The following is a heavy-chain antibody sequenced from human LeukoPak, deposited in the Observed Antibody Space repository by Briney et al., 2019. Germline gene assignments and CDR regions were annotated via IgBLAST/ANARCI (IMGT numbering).Heavy chain of an antibody. CDR1: GYAFTSYY. Sequence: GASVRVSCTTSGYAFTSYYIHWVRRAPGQGLECMGWINPDKGDTHYAQKFRGRLTMTRDTSISTAYMELSGLTSDDTAVYYCARDHSGSCDHWGQGTLVSVSS. CDR2: INPDKGDT. CDR3: ARDHSGSCDH. J-gene: IGHJ5*02. D-gene: IGHD1-26*01. V-gene: IGHV1-2*02.